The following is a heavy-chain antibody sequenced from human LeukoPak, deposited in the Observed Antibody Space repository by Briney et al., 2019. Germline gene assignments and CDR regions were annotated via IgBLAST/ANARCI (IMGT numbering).Heavy chain of an antibody. Sequence: RASVKVSCKTSGFTFTGYFSHWLRQAPGQGPEWMGWINPKTGATKYAQKFEGRVTVTRDTSITTAYMELSRLRSDDTAVYYCAIYGSGSYDAFDIWGQGTMVTVSS. CDR2: INPKTGAT. V-gene: IGHV1-2*02. CDR3: AIYGSGSYDAFDI. J-gene: IGHJ3*02. D-gene: IGHD3-10*01. CDR1: GFTFTGYF.